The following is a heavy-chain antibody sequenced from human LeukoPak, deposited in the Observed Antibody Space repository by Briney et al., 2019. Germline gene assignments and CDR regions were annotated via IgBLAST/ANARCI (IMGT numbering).Heavy chain of an antibody. J-gene: IGHJ4*02. V-gene: IGHV3-74*01. CDR3: ARGIGSSTWPLAL. CDR1: GFTFSSYW. CDR2: INSDGSST. D-gene: IGHD6-13*01. Sequence: PGGSLRLSCAASGFTFSSYWMHWVRQAPGKGLVWVSRINSDGSSTSYADPVKGRFTISRDNAKNSLYLQLNSLRAEDTAVYYCARGIGSSTWPLALWGQGTLVTVSS.